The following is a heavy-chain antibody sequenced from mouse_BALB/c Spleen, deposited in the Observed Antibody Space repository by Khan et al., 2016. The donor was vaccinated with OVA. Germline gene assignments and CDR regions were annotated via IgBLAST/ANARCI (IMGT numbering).Heavy chain of an antibody. Sequence: HVQLKQSGPGLVAPSQSLSITCTVSGFSLTDYAVSWIRQPPGKGLEWLGVIWVSGSKYYNSVLKPRLSISKDNSKSQVFLKMNSLQTDDTAMYFCARDPPYYSMDYWGQGTTVTVSS. V-gene: IGHV2-6-5*01. J-gene: IGHJ4*01. CDR3: ARDPPYYSMDY. CDR1: GFSLTDYA. CDR2: IWVSGSK.